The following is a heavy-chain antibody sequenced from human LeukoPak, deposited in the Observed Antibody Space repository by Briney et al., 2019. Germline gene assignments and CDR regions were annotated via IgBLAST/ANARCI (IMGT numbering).Heavy chain of an antibody. CDR2: ISWNSGSI. J-gene: IGHJ4*02. CDR1: GFTFDDYA. D-gene: IGHD1-26*01. V-gene: IGHV3-9*01. CDR3: AKGTGRYWTFFDC. Sequence: PGGSLRLSCAASGFTFDDYAIHWVRQGPGKGLEWVSGISWNSGSIDYAESVKGRFTISRDNAKNSLYLQMNSLRPEDTALYYCAKGTGRYWTFFDCWGRGTLVTVST.